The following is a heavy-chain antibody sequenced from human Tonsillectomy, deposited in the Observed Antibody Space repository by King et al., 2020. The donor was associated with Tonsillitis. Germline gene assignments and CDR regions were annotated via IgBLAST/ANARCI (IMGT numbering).Heavy chain of an antibody. V-gene: IGHV3-23*04. CDR3: AKDFTLIRGVVDAFDI. Sequence: EVQLVESGGGLVQPGGSLRLSCAASGFTFSSYAMNWVRQAPGKGLEWVSGISGSGGSTYYADSVKGRFTISRDNSKSTLYLQMNSLRAEDTARYYCAKDFTLIRGVVDAFDIWGQGTMVTVSS. J-gene: IGHJ3*02. CDR2: ISGSGGST. CDR1: GFTFSSYA. D-gene: IGHD3-10*01.